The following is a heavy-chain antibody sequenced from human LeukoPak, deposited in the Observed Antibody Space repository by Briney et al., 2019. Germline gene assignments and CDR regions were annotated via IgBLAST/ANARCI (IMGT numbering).Heavy chain of an antibody. V-gene: IGHV3-23*01. Sequence: PGGSLRLSCAASGFTFSSYAMSWVRQAPGKALEWVSAISGSGGSTYYADSVKGRFTISRDNSKNTLYLQMNSLRAEDTAVYYCAKDLAMVRGVTHDYWGQGTLVTVSS. D-gene: IGHD3-10*01. CDR1: GFTFSSYA. CDR2: ISGSGGST. J-gene: IGHJ4*02. CDR3: AKDLAMVRGVTHDY.